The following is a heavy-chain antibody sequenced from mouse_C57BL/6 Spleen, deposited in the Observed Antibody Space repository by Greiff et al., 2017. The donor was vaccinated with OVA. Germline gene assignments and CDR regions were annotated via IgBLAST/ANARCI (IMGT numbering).Heavy chain of an antibody. CDR1: GYTFTSYW. CDR3: ASRRLSLGYYAMDY. J-gene: IGHJ4*01. Sequence: QVQLQQPGAELVKPGASVKMSCKASGYTFTSYWITWVKQRPGQGLEWIGDIYPGSGSTNYNEKFKSKATLTVDTSSSTAYMQLSSLTSEDSAVYYCASRRLSLGYYAMDYWGQGTSGTVSS. D-gene: IGHD6-2*01. CDR2: IYPGSGST. V-gene: IGHV1-55*01.